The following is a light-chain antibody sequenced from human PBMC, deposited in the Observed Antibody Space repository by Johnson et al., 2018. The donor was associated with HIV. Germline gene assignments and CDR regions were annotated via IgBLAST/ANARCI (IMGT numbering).Light chain of an antibody. CDR2: RDI. CDR1: SSNIGSNT. J-gene: IGLJ1*01. V-gene: IGLV1-44*01. Sequence: QSVLTQPPSVSAAPGQKVTISCSGSSSNIGSNTVNWYQHLPGTAPNLLIYRDIQRPSGVPDRFSASKSGTSASLAISGLQAEDEADYYCAAWDDSLNGPYVCGTGTKVTVL. CDR3: AAWDDSLNGPYV.